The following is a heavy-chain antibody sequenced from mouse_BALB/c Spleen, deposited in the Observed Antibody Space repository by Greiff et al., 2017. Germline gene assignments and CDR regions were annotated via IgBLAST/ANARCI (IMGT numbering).Heavy chain of an antibody. CDR3: ARDYYDYDNYYAMDY. CDR1: GFTFSSFG. Sequence: EVMLVESGGGLVQPGGSRKLSCAASGFTFSSFGMHWVRQAPEKGLEWVAYISSGSSTIYYADTVKGRFTISRDNPKNTLFLQMTSLRSEDTAMYYCARDYYDYDNYYAMDYWGQGTSVTVSS. J-gene: IGHJ4*01. D-gene: IGHD2-4*01. CDR2: ISSGSSTI. V-gene: IGHV5-17*02.